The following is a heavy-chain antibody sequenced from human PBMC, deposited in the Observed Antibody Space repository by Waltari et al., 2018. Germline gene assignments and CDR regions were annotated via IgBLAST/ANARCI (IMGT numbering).Heavy chain of an antibody. V-gene: IGHV3-7*01. CDR2: IKQDGSEK. CDR1: GFTFSSYW. Sequence: EVQLVESGGGLVQPGGSLRLSCAASGFTFSSYWMSWVRQAPGKGLEWVANIKQDGSEKYYVDSVKGRFTISRDNAKNSLYLQMNSLRAEDMAVYYCARDPTPDPIDYWGQGTLVTVSS. CDR3: ARDPTPDPIDY. J-gene: IGHJ4*02.